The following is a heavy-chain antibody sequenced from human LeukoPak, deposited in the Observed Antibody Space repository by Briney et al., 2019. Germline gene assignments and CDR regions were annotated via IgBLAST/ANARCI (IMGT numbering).Heavy chain of an antibody. J-gene: IGHJ6*03. Sequence: GGSLRLSCAASGFTFSNYAMSWVRQAPGKGLEWFSSIKGRGGSTYYADSVKGRFTISRDNSKNTLYLQMNSLRAEDTAVYYCAKDGGEYYDILTGYYPRLYYMDVWGKGTTVTISS. D-gene: IGHD3-9*01. CDR1: GFTFSNYA. CDR3: AKDGGEYYDILTGYYPRLYYMDV. V-gene: IGHV3-23*01. CDR2: IKGRGGST.